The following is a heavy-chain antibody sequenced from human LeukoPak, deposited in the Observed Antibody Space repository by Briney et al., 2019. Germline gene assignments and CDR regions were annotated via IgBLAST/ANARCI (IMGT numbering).Heavy chain of an antibody. CDR1: GGSISSSSYY. J-gene: IGHJ5*02. V-gene: IGHV4-39*07. CDR3: ASTRQYSSSWYYKFDP. CDR2: ISYSGST. D-gene: IGHD6-13*01. Sequence: SETLSLTCTVSGGSISSSSYYWGWIRQPPGKGLEWIGSISYSGSTYYNPSLKSRVTISVDTSKNQFSLKLTSVTAADTAVYYCASTRQYSSSWYYKFDPWGQGTLVTVSS.